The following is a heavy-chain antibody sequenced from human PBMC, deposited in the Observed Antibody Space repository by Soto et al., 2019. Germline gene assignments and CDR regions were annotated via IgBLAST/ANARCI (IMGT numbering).Heavy chain of an antibody. CDR3: ARDGVSGYYTDFDY. J-gene: IGHJ4*02. CDR1: GCSVISGSYY. Sequence: SETLSLTCTVPGCSVISGSYYWSWIRQPPGKGLEWIGYNYYSGSTNYNPSLKSRVTISVDTSKNQFSLKLSSVTAADTAVYYCARDGVSGYYTDFDYWGQGTLVTVSS. D-gene: IGHD3-22*01. V-gene: IGHV4-61*01. CDR2: NYYSGST.